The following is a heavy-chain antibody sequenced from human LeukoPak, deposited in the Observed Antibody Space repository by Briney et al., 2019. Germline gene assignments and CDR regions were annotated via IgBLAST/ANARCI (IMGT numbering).Heavy chain of an antibody. J-gene: IGHJ4*02. D-gene: IGHD1-26*01. CDR3: ARRPLVGEIDS. CDR2: ISSSSSYM. V-gene: IGHV3-21*01. Sequence: GSLRLSCGVSGFNFNTYNMNWVRQAPGKGLEWVSTISSSSSYMYYADSVRGRFTISRDNAKSSLYLQMNSLRAEDTAVYYCARRPLVGEIDSWGQGNLVTVSS. CDR1: GFNFNTYN.